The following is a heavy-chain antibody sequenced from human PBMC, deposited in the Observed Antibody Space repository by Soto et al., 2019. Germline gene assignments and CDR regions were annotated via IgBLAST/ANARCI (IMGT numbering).Heavy chain of an antibody. CDR1: GFTFSSYG. V-gene: IGHV3-30*18. CDR3: AKSGYDSSE. J-gene: IGHJ4*02. CDR2: ISYDGSNK. Sequence: QVQLVESGGGVVQPGRSLRLSCAASGFTFSSYGMHWVRQAPGKGLEWVAVISYDGSNKYYADSVKGRFTISRDNSKNTLYLQRNSLRAEDTAVYYCAKSGYDSSEWGQGTLVTVSS. D-gene: IGHD3-22*01.